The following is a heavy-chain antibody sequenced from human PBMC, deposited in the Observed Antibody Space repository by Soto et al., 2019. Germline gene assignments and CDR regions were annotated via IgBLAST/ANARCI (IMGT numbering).Heavy chain of an antibody. CDR1: GYTFTHYG. J-gene: IGHJ2*01. V-gene: IGHV1-18*01. Sequence: QVQMVQSGDEVKKPGASVKVSCKASGYTFTHYGITWVRQAPGQGLEWKGWINPFYGHTQYLQKLQDRLTMTTDTSTNTAYMELRSLRSDDTAVYYCARDLDSGGKYWYFDVWGRGTLVTVSS. CDR3: ARDLDSGGKYWYFDV. D-gene: IGHD4-17*01. CDR2: INPFYGHT.